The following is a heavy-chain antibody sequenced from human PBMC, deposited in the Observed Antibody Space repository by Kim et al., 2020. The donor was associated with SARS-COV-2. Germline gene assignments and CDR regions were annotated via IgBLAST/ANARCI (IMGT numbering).Heavy chain of an antibody. CDR1: GFTFSSYS. CDR2: ISSSSSYI. Sequence: GGSLRLSCAASGFTFSSYSMNWVRQAPGKGLEWVSSISSSSSYIYYADSVKGRFTISRDNAKNSLYLQMNSLRAEDTAVYYCARDRLRPGYFDLWGRGTLVTVSS. CDR3: ARDRLRPGYFDL. D-gene: IGHD3-3*01. V-gene: IGHV3-21*01. J-gene: IGHJ2*01.